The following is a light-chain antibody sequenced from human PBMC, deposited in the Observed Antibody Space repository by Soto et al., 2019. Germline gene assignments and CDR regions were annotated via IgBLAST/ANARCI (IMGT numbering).Light chain of an antibody. CDR3: QQYARPPFA. CDR1: QRISNSY. V-gene: IGKV3-20*01. CDR2: DAS. Sequence: EIVLTQSPGTLSLSPGERATLSCRASQRISNSYLAWYQQKPGQAPRLLLLDASSRATGIPDRVSGSGSGTDFTLTISRLEPEDFAVYYCQQYARPPFAFGQGTKVEIK. J-gene: IGKJ2*01.